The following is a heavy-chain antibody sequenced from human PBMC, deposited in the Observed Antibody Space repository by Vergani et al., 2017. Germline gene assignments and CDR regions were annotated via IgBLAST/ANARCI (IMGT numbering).Heavy chain of an antibody. CDR1: GFTFSSYA. CDR3: ARGAGRRYFDWLPSSNYYYYGMDV. D-gene: IGHD3-9*01. CDR2: ISYDGSNK. Sequence: QVQLVESGGGVVQPGRSLRLSCAASGFTFSSYAMHWVRQAPGKGLEWVAVISYDGSNKYYADSVKGRFTISRDNSKNTLYLQMNSLRAEDTAGYYCARGAGRRYFDWLPSSNYYYYGMDVWGQGTTVTVSS. J-gene: IGHJ6*02. V-gene: IGHV3-30*01.